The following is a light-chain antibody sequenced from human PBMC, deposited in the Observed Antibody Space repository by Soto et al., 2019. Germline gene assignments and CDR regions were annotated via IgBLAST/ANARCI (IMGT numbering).Light chain of an antibody. CDR2: GAS. J-gene: IGKJ2*01. Sequence: EIVVTQSPAPLSLSPGERATLSCGASQSVSSNLAWYQQKPGQAPRLLIYGASTRATGIPARFSGSGSGTEFTLTISSLQSEDFAVYYCQQYNNWYTFGQGTKVDIK. CDR1: QSVSSN. V-gene: IGKV3-15*01. CDR3: QQYNNWYT.